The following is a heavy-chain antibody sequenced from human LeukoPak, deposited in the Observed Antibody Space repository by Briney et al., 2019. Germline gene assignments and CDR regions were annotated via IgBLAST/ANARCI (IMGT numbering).Heavy chain of an antibody. CDR1: GFTFSSYS. Sequence: GGSLRLSCAASGFTFSSYSMNWVRQAPGKGLEWVSSISSSSSYIYYADSVKGRFTISRDNAKNPLYLQMNSLRAEDTAVYYCARDVIGSSWFDPWGQGTLVTVSS. J-gene: IGHJ5*02. CDR3: ARDVIGSSWFDP. CDR2: ISSSSSYI. D-gene: IGHD2-21*01. V-gene: IGHV3-21*01.